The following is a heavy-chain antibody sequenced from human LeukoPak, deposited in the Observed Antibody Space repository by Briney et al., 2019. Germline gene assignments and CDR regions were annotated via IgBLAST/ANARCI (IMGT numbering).Heavy chain of an antibody. CDR3: ARDQNYYDSVREFDI. Sequence: ASVKVSCKVSGYTFTSYGISWVRQAPGQGLEWMGWISAYNGNTNYAQKPQGRVTMTTDTSTSTAYMELRSLRSDDTAVYYCARDQNYYDSVREFDIWGQGTMVTVSS. V-gene: IGHV1-18*01. J-gene: IGHJ3*02. D-gene: IGHD3-22*01. CDR2: ISAYNGNT. CDR1: GYTFTSYG.